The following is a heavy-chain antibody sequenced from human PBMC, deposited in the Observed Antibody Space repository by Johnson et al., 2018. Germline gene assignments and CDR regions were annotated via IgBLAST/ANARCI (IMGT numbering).Heavy chain of an antibody. V-gene: IGHV3-23*04. D-gene: IGHD6-6*01. CDR2: ISGSGGYT. CDR3: AKASSIAALGGDWFDP. CDR1: GFTFDDYA. Sequence: QLVQSGGGLVQPGGSLRLSCAASGFTFDDYAMHWVRQAPGKGLEWVSVISGSGGYTYYADSVKGRFAISRDNSKNTLYLQMNSLRAEDTAVYYCAKASSIAALGGDWFDPWGQGTLVTVSS. J-gene: IGHJ5*02.